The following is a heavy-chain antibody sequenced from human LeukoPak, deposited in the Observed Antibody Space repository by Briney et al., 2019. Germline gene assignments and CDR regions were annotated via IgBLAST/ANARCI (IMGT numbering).Heavy chain of an antibody. J-gene: IGHJ6*02. CDR3: ARGGGLDV. Sequence: GGSLRLSCAASGFTFSSYAMNWVRQAPGKGLEWVASINHNGNVNYYVDSVKGRFTISRDNAKNSLYLQMSNLRAEDTAVYFCARGGGLDVWGQGATVTVSS. CDR1: GFTFSSYA. D-gene: IGHD3-16*01. CDR2: INHNGNVN. V-gene: IGHV3-7*03.